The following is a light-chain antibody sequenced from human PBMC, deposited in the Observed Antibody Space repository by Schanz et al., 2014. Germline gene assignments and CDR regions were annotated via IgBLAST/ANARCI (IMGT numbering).Light chain of an antibody. V-gene: IGKV1-9*01. Sequence: IQLTQSPSSLSASVRDRVTITCRASQDISSYLGWYQQKPGKAPKLLIYATSTLQTGVPSRFSGSGFGTDFTLTINSLQPEDFATYYCQQLHTYTPTFGGGTKVE. J-gene: IGKJ4*01. CDR2: ATS. CDR1: QDISSY. CDR3: QQLHTYTPT.